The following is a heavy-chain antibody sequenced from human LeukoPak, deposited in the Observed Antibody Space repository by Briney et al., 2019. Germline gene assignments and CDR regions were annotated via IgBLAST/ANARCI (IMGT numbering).Heavy chain of an antibody. CDR2: ICPDARRK. CDR3: VRDAGSDTRDWYFDL. V-gene: IGHV3-74*01. D-gene: IGHD6-19*01. CDR1: EFTLSTYC. J-gene: IGHJ2*01. Sequence: GGSLRLSCAASEFTLSTYCMHWVRQAPGKGLVWVSRICPDARRKGYADSVEGRFTISRDNAKSTLYLYMNSLRAEDSARYYCVRDAGSDTRDWYFDLWGRGTLVAVSS.